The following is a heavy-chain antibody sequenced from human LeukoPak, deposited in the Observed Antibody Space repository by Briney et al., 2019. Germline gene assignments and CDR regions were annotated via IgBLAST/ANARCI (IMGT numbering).Heavy chain of an antibody. CDR1: GFILTSYG. D-gene: IGHD6-19*01. J-gene: IGHJ4*02. CDR3: AKDATLAVAGSYFNY. CDR2: VTGGGGST. V-gene: IGHV3-23*01. Sequence: GGSLRLSCAASGFILTSYGMNWVRQAPGKGLEWVSGVTGGGGSTYYADSVKGRFTVSSGNSKNILYLEMNSLRSEDTATYFCAKDATLAVAGSYFNYWGQGALVTVSS.